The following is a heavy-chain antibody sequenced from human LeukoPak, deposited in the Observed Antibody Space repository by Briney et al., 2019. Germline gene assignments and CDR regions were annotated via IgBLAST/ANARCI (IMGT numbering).Heavy chain of an antibody. CDR3: ARYSYYYDSSGYYYVEYYFDY. J-gene: IGHJ4*02. V-gene: IGHV4-61*01. CDR2: LFYSGSP. Sequence: PSETLSLPCTVSGRSVSSDRHHWSWIRPPPGKGREWFGYLFYSGSPKYNPSLKSRVTISVDTSKNQFSLKLSSVTAADTAVYYCARYSYYYDSSGYYYVEYYFDYWGQGTLVTVSS. CDR1: GRSVSSDRHH. D-gene: IGHD3-22*01.